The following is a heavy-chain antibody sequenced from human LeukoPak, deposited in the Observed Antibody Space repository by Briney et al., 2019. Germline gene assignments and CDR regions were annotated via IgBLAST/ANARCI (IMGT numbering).Heavy chain of an antibody. J-gene: IGHJ6*02. CDR1: GYTFSGYY. V-gene: IGHV1-2*02. D-gene: IGHD5-18*01. CDR2: INYNSGGT. Sequence: ASVKVSCKASGYTFSGYYMHWVRQATGQGLEWMGWINYNSGGTNYAQKFQGRVTMTRDTSISTLYMEVSRLTSDDTAVYYCARSGYQYGLDVWGQGTTVTVSS. CDR3: ARSGYQYGLDV.